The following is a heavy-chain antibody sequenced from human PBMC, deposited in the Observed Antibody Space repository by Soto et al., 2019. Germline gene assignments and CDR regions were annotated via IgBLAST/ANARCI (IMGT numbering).Heavy chain of an antibody. CDR2: ISSSSSTI. J-gene: IGHJ3*02. V-gene: IGHV3-48*01. Sequence: GGSLRLSCAASGFTFSSYSMNWVRQAPGKGLEWVSYISSSSSTIYYPDSVKGRFTISRDNAKNSLYLQMNSLRAEDTAGYYCPRGKFAYGVFDIWGPGTMVTVSS. D-gene: IGHD4-17*01. CDR1: GFTFSSYS. CDR3: PRGKFAYGVFDI.